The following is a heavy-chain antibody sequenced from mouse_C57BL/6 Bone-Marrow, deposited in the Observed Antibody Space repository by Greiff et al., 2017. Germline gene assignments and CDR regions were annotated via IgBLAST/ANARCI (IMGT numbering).Heavy chain of an antibody. V-gene: IGHV1-81*01. CDR1: GYTFTSYG. CDR3: ARPYYYGSSQSFYAMDY. D-gene: IGHD1-1*01. CDR2: IYPRSGNT. Sequence: QVQLQQSGAELARPGASVKLSCKASGYTFTSYGISWVKQRTGQGLEWIGEIYPRSGNTYYNEKFKGKATLTADKSSSTAYMELRSLTSEDSEVYFCARPYYYGSSQSFYAMDYWGQGTSVTVSS. J-gene: IGHJ4*01.